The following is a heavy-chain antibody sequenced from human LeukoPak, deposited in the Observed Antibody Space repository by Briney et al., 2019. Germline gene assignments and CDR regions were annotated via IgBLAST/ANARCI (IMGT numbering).Heavy chain of an antibody. Sequence: LAGGSLRLSCAASGFTFSSYWMHWVRHAPGKGLVWVSAISGSGGSTYYADSVKGRFTISRDNSKNTPYLQMNSLRAEDTAVYYCAKSYGSGIYYYYMDVWGKGTTVTVSS. CDR2: ISGSGGST. J-gene: IGHJ6*03. V-gene: IGHV3-23*01. CDR3: AKSYGSGIYYYYMDV. CDR1: GFTFSSYW. D-gene: IGHD3-10*01.